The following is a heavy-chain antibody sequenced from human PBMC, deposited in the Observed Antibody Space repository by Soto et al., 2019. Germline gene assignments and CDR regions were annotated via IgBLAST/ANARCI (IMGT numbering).Heavy chain of an antibody. V-gene: IGHV3-74*01. CDR3: ARGLKNYYAVDG. J-gene: IGHJ6*01. D-gene: IGHD6-19*01. Sequence: EVQLVESGGGLVQPGGSLRLSCAASGFTFNSYWMHWVRQAPGKGLVWVSRLNSDGSSKYSGDSMKGRFTISRDNAENTVYLQMNSLRDEDTPVYFCARGLKNYYAVDGWGQGNTVTVSS. CDR2: LNSDGSSK. CDR1: GFTFNSYW.